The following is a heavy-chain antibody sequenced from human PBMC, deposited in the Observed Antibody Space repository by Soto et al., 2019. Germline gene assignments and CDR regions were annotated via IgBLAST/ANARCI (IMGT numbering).Heavy chain of an antibody. Sequence: QVHLEQSGAEVKKPGSSVTVSCKFSGGTFSSYVIIWVRQAPGQGLEWMGGIIPVSGTANYAQKFHGRVTISADAAPNKAYMEMSSVRFDDTAVYYCATVDRSVALVGWFDPWGQGTMVTVAS. CDR2: IIPVSGTA. V-gene: IGHV1-69*01. CDR3: ATVDRSVALVGWFDP. CDR1: GGTFSSYV. D-gene: IGHD2-8*02. J-gene: IGHJ5*02.